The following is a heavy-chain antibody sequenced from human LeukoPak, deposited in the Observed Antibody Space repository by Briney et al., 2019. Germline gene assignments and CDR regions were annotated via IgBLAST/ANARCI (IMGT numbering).Heavy chain of an antibody. CDR3: AKDRRLLWQKGYYYYYYGMDV. Sequence: PGGSLRLSCAASGFTFSSYAISWVRQAPGKGLEWVSAISGSGGSTYYADSVKGRFTISRDNSKNTLYLQMNSLRAEDTAVYYCAKDRRLLWQKGYYYYYYGMDVWGQGTTVTVSS. J-gene: IGHJ6*02. D-gene: IGHD3-10*01. CDR2: ISGSGGST. CDR1: GFTFSSYA. V-gene: IGHV3-23*01.